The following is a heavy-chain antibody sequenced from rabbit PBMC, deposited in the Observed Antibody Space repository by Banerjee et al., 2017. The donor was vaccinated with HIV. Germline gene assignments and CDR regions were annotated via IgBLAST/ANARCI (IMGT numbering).Heavy chain of an antibody. D-gene: IGHD6-1*01. J-gene: IGHJ4*01. CDR3: ARFIASFAGYGYANL. CDR2: INTSSGNT. Sequence: QEQLEESGGDLVKPEGSLTLTCTASGFSFNNKYVMCWVRQAPGKGLEWIGCINTSSGNTVYASWAKGRFTISKTSSTTVTLQMTSLTAADTATYFCARFIASFAGYGYANLWGQGTLVTVS. CDR1: GFSFNNKYV. V-gene: IGHV1S45*01.